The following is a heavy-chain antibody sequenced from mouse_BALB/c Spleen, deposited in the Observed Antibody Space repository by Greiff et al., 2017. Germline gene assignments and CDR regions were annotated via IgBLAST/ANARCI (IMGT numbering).Heavy chain of an antibody. CDR2: ISSGGSYT. D-gene: IGHD2-4*01. CDR3: AYDYDGGFAY. J-gene: IGHJ3*01. V-gene: IGHV5-9-4*01. Sequence: EVHLVESGGGLVKPGGSLKLSCAASGFTFSSYAMSWVRQSPEKRLEWVAEISSGGSYTYYPDTVTGRFTISRDNAKNTLYLEMSSLRSEDTAMYYCAYDYDGGFAYWGQGTLVTVSA. CDR1: GFTFSSYA.